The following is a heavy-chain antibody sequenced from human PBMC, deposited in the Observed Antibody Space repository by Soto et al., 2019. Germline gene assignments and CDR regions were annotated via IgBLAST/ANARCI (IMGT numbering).Heavy chain of an antibody. J-gene: IGHJ4*02. V-gene: IGHV1-3*01. CDR2: INAGNGNT. D-gene: IGHD3-10*01. CDR1: GYTFTSYA. CDR3: ARGEHYYGSGSPAD. Sequence: QVQLVQSGAEVKKPGASVKVSCKASGYTFTSYAMHWVRQAPGQRLEWMGWINAGNGNTKYSQKFQGRVTITRDTSASTAYMELSSLRSVDTAVYYCARGEHYYGSGSPADWGQGTLVTVSS.